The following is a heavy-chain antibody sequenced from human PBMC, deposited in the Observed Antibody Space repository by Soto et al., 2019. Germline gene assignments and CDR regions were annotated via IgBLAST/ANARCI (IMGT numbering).Heavy chain of an antibody. CDR3: ARDFCPVPTCYDL. D-gene: IGHD2-2*01. V-gene: IGHV3-23*01. CDR2: ISANGQGI. J-gene: IGHJ4*02. Sequence: GGSLRLSCAASGFTFNNYAMSWVRQAPGKGLEWVSAISANGQGIYYADSVKGRFIISRDNSKNTVFLHMDSLTAEDTAVYYCARDFCPVPTCYDLWGQGVLVTVSS. CDR1: GFTFNNYA.